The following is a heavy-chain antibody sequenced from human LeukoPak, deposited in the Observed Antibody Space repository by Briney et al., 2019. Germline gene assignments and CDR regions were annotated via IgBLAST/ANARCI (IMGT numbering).Heavy chain of an antibody. CDR2: INTNTGNP. CDR1: GYTFTSYA. D-gene: IGHD2-21*02. V-gene: IGHV7-4-1*02. J-gene: IGHJ6*03. Sequence: GASVKVSCKASGYTFTSYAMNWVRQAPGQGLEWMGWINTNTGNPTYAQGFTGRFVFSLDTSVSTAYLQISSLKAEDTAVYYCARADIVVVTATYYYYYYMDVWGKGTTVTVSS. CDR3: ARADIVVVTATYYYYYYMDV.